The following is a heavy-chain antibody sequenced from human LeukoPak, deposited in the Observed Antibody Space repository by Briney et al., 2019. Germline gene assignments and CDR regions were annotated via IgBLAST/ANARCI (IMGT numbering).Heavy chain of an antibody. CDR2: ISSSSSYI. V-gene: IGHV3-21*01. J-gene: IGHJ4*02. D-gene: IGHD3-22*01. CDR3: ARQMGKYYYDSSGYFAPFDY. Sequence: GGSLRLSCAASGFTFSSYSMNWVRQAPGKGLEWVSSISSSSSYIYYADSVKGRFTISRDNAKNSLYLQMNSLRAEDTAVYYCARQMGKYYYDSSGYFAPFDYWGQGTLVTVSS. CDR1: GFTFSSYS.